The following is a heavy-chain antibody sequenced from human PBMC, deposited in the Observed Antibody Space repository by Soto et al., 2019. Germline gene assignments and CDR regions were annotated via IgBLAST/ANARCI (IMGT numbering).Heavy chain of an antibody. Sequence: GSLRLSCAASGFTFSSYAMSWVRQAPGKGLEWVSAISGSGGSTYYADSVKGRFTISRDNSKNTLYLQMNSLRAEDTAVYYCVGFLEGWRYYYYMDVWGKGTTVTVSS. D-gene: IGHD3-3*01. V-gene: IGHV3-23*01. J-gene: IGHJ6*03. CDR3: VGFLEGWRYYYYMDV. CDR1: GFTFSSYA. CDR2: ISGSGGST.